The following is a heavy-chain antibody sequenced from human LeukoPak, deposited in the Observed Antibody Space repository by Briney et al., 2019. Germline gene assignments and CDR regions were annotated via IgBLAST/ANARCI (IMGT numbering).Heavy chain of an antibody. CDR1: GFTFSTYW. V-gene: IGHV3-7*04. J-gene: IGHJ4*02. D-gene: IGHD6-13*01. CDR3: ARGFSSSFVY. CDR2: IKQDGSEK. Sequence: GGSLRLSCAASGFTFSTYWMNWVRQAPGKGLEWVAKIKQDGSEKYYVDSVKGRFTISRDNAKNSLYLQMSSLRAEDTAVYYCARGFSSSFVYWGQGSLVTVSS.